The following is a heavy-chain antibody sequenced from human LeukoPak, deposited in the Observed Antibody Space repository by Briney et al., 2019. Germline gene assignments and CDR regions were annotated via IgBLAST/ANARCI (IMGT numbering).Heavy chain of an antibody. J-gene: IGHJ6*02. CDR1: GYTLTSYG. Sequence: ASVKVSCKASGYTLTSYGINWMRQAPGQGLEWMGWISTQSGNTNYAQKVQGRLTLTTDRSTNTAYMELRSLRSDDTAVYYCAKAGAVAGTHPLLSGHYYYYYGMDVWGQGTTVTVSS. CDR3: AKAGAVAGTHPLLSGHYYYYYGMDV. D-gene: IGHD6-19*01. V-gene: IGHV1-18*01. CDR2: ISTQSGNT.